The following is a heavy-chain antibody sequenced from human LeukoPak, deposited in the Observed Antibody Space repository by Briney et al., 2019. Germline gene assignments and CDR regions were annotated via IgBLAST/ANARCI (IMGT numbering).Heavy chain of an antibody. J-gene: IGHJ4*02. Sequence: GASVKVSCKASGYTFTSYGISWVRQAPGQGLEWMGWISAYNGNTNYAQKFQGRVTITADKSTSTAYMELSSLRSEDTAVYYCARGQRKGGAIDYWGQGTLVTVSS. CDR1: GYTFTSYG. CDR2: ISAYNGNT. CDR3: ARGQRKGGAIDY. V-gene: IGHV1-18*01. D-gene: IGHD3-16*01.